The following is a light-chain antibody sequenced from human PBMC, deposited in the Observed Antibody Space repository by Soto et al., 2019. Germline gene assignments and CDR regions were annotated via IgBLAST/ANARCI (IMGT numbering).Light chain of an antibody. V-gene: IGKV3-15*01. CDR2: GAS. Sequence: ILITHCPSTLSLXPGXMXXXXXRASQSVSSNLAWYQQKPGQAPRLLIYGASTRATGIPARFSGSGSGTEFTLTISSLQSEDFAVYYCQQYNNWPTFGQGTRLEIK. J-gene: IGKJ5*01. CDR1: QSVSSN. CDR3: QQYNNWPT.